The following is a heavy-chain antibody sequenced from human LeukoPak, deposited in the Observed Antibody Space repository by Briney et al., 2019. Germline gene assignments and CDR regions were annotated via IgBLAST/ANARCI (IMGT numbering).Heavy chain of an antibody. CDR3: ARLAPLQYVDV. Sequence: GGSLRLSCAASGFTVSSNYMSWVRQAPGKGLEWVSVIYSGGSTYYADSVKGRFTISRDNSKNTLYLQMNSLRAEDTAVYYCARLAPLQYVDVWGKGTTVTVSS. V-gene: IGHV3-53*01. D-gene: IGHD6-13*01. J-gene: IGHJ6*03. CDR2: IYSGGST. CDR1: GFTVSSNY.